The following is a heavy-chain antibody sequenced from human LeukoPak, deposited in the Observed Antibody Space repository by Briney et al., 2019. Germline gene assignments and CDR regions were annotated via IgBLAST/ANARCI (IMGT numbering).Heavy chain of an antibody. Sequence: SETLSLTCTVSGASISSSNYYWSWIRQPAGKGLEWIGRIYTSGSTNYNPSLKSRVTMSVDTSKNQFSLKLSSVTAADTAVYYCARVSREASSWPYFDYWGQGTLVTVSS. CDR2: IYTSGST. CDR1: GASISSSNYY. D-gene: IGHD6-13*01. V-gene: IGHV4-61*02. J-gene: IGHJ4*02. CDR3: ARVSREASSWPYFDY.